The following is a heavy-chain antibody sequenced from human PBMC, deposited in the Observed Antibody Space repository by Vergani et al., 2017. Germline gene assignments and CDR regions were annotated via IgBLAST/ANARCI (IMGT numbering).Heavy chain of an antibody. CDR1: GFTFSNYP. Sequence: QVHLVESGGGVVQPGRSLRLSCAASGFTFSNYPMHWVRQAPGKGLEWVAVISNDGSNEYYADSVKGRFTSSRDNSKNTLYLQMNGLRAADTAVYYCARGEYGSGWYYFDYWGQGTLVTVSS. D-gene: IGHD6-19*01. CDR3: ARGEYGSGWYYFDY. CDR2: ISNDGSNE. V-gene: IGHV3-30-3*01. J-gene: IGHJ4*02.